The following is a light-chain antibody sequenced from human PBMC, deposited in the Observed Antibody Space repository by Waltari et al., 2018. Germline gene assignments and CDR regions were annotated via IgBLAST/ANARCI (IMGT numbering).Light chain of an antibody. V-gene: IGKV3-20*01. Sequence: EIVLTQSPGTLSLSPGDSATLSCRASQRVTRSLAWYQQKPGQAPRLLIYGASSRSTGIPDRFSGGGSGTDFSLTISRLEPEDFAMYYCQHYVSLPATFGQGTKVEIK. CDR1: QRVTRS. J-gene: IGKJ1*01. CDR3: QHYVSLPAT. CDR2: GAS.